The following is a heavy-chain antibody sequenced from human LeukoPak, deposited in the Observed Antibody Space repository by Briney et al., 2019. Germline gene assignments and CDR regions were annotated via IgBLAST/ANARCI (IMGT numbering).Heavy chain of an antibody. Sequence: GGSLRLSCAASGFTFSSHWMDWVRQAPGKGLEWVASVNPDGSVKHSVDSVKGRFTISRDNTKNSLYLEMNSLRAEDTAVYYCAKNFGWQQFDYWGQGTLVTVSS. CDR1: GFTFSSHW. J-gene: IGHJ4*02. D-gene: IGHD5-24*01. V-gene: IGHV3-7*01. CDR3: AKNFGWQQFDY. CDR2: VNPDGSVK.